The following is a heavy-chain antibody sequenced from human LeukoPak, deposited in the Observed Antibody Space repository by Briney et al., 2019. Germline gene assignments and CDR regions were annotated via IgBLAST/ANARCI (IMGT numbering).Heavy chain of an antibody. J-gene: IGHJ5*02. CDR2: IYYSGST. CDR3: ARMGGTYCSSTNCYIWFDP. V-gene: IGHV4-39*01. CDR1: GGSISSNGYY. D-gene: IGHD2-2*02. Sequence: SETLSLTCTVSGGSISSNGYYWGWIRQPPGKGLEWIGSIYYSGSTYYNPSLKSRVTISVDTSKNQFSLKLSSMTAADTAVYYCARMGGTYCSSTNCYIWFDPWGQGTLVTVSS.